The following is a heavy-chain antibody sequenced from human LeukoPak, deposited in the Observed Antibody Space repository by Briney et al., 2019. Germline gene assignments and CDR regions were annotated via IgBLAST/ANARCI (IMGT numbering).Heavy chain of an antibody. V-gene: IGHV4-34*01. Sequence: SETLSLTCAVYGGSFSVYYWSWIRQPPGKGLECIGEINHSGSTNYNPSLKSRVTISVDTSKNQFSLKLSSVSTSDTAVYYCAGGWGAAMVRGVMAAHNFDYWGQGTLVTVSS. CDR3: AGGWGAAMVRGVMAAHNFDY. D-gene: IGHD3-10*01. CDR1: GGSFSVYY. CDR2: INHSGST. J-gene: IGHJ4*02.